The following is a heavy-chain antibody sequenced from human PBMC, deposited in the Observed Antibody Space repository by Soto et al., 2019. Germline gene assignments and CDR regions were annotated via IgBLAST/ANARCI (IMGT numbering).Heavy chain of an antibody. CDR3: ARELLYDLRDGRRDGYTARYFDY. CDR1: GGTFSSYA. CDR2: IIPIFGTA. V-gene: IGHV1-69*13. J-gene: IGHJ4*02. D-gene: IGHD3-3*01. Sequence: GASVKVSCKASGGTFSSYAISWVRQAPGQGLEWMGGIIPIFGTANYAQKFQGRVTITADESTSTAYMELSSLRSEDTAVYYCARELLYDLRDGRRDGYTARYFDYWGQGTLVTVSS.